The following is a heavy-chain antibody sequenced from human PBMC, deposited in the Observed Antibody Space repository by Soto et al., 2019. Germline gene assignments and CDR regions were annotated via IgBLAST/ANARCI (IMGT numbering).Heavy chain of an antibody. CDR3: ARESEDLTSNFDY. V-gene: IGHV3-23*01. J-gene: IGHJ4*02. CDR2: ISGNGGTT. CDR1: EFTFSSYA. Sequence: GGSLRLSCAASEFTFSSYAMSWVRQAPGKGLEWVADISGNGGTTNYADSVKGRFTVSRNNFKNTLYLEMSSLRADDTAVYYCARESEDLTSNFDYWGQGTLVTVSS.